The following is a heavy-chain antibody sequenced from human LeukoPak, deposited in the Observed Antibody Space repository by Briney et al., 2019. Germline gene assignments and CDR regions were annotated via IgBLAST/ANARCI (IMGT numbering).Heavy chain of an antibody. CDR2: VSYSGST. CDR3: ARRRGGEDYFDS. J-gene: IGHJ4*02. V-gene: IGHV4-38-2*01. Sequence: SETLPLSCAVSDSSISIGYYWGWNRQHPGKGLASIGSVSYSGSTYYNPSLKSRVSISVDTSKNQFSLNLSSVTAADTAVYSCARRRGGEDYFDSWGQGTLVTVSS. D-gene: IGHD2-21*01. CDR1: DSSISIGYY.